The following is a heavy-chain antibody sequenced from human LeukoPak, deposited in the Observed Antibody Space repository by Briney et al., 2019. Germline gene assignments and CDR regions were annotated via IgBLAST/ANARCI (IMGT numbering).Heavy chain of an antibody. CDR1: GFTVSSNY. Sequence: GGSLRLSCAASGFTVSSNYMSWVRQAPGKGLEWVSFIYSGCSTYYADSVKGRFTTSRDNSKNTLYLQMNSLRAEDPAVYYCARYDSGGYDAFDIWGQGTMVTVSS. CDR2: IYSGCST. CDR3: ARYDSGGYDAFDI. J-gene: IGHJ3*02. D-gene: IGHD4-17*01. V-gene: IGHV3-66*01.